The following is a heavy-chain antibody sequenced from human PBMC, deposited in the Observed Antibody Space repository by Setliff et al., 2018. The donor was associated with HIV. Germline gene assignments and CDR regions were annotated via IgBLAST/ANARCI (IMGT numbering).Heavy chain of an antibody. CDR1: GGTFSSYA. CDR2: IIPSLGTA. Sequence: GASVKVSCKASGGTFSSYAISWVRQAPGQGLEWMGGIIPSLGTANYAQKFQGRVTSTADKSTSTAYMELSSLRSEDTAVYYCARDRKVGTTTNYYYYMDVWGKGTTVTVSS. CDR3: ARDRKVGTTTNYYYYMDV. V-gene: IGHV1-69*10. J-gene: IGHJ6*03. D-gene: IGHD1-26*01.